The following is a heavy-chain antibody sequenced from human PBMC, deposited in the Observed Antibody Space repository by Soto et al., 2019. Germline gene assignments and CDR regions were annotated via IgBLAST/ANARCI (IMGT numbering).Heavy chain of an antibody. D-gene: IGHD6-6*01. CDR1: GFTFSSYG. V-gene: IGHV3-30*18. Sequence: QVQLVESGGGVVQPGRSLRLSCAASGFTFSSYGMHWVRQAPGKGLEWVAVISYDGSNKYYADSVKGRFTISRDNSKNTLYLQMHSLRAEDTAVYYCAKASSIAALISTIDYWGQGTLVTVSS. CDR2: ISYDGSNK. CDR3: AKASSIAALISTIDY. J-gene: IGHJ4*02.